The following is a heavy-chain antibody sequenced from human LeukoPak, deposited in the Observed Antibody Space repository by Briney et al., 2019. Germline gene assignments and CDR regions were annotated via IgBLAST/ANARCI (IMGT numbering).Heavy chain of an antibody. J-gene: IGHJ4*02. CDR3: ARGSGDLF. D-gene: IGHD2-21*01. V-gene: IGHV3-7*01. CDR1: GFTFSSHW. Sequence: GGSLRLSCAASGFTFSSHWMSWVRQAPGKGLEGVANIKQDGSEKYYVDSVKGRFTISRDNAKNSLYLQMNSLRAEDTAVYYCARGSGDLFWGQGTLVTVSS. CDR2: IKQDGSEK.